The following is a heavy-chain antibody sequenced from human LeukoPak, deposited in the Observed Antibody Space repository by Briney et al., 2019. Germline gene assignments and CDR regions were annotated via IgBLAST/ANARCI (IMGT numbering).Heavy chain of an antibody. V-gene: IGHV4-4*07. CDR3: ARDRGYCSGGSCYSGYYYYYMDV. CDR1: GGSIISYY. J-gene: IGHJ6*03. D-gene: IGHD2-15*01. CDR2: IYTSGST. Sequence: SETLSLTCTVSGGSIISYYWSWIRQPAGKGLEWIGRIYTSGSTNYNPSLKSRVTISVDKSKNQFSLKLSSVTAADTAVYYCARDRGYCSGGSCYSGYYYYYMDVWGKGTTVTVSS.